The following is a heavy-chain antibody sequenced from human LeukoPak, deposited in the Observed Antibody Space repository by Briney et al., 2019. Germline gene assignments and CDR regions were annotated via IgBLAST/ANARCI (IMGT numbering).Heavy chain of an antibody. D-gene: IGHD6-13*01. CDR2: VSWNSGSI. Sequence: GGSLRLSCAASGFTFEDYAMHWVRQRPGKGLEWVAGVSWNSGSIGYLDYLKGRIAISRDNGKNSLHLEMNNLRSDDTAVYFCVKAEGFSASWYKAYFANWGLGTLVTVSS. J-gene: IGHJ4*02. CDR1: GFTFEDYA. V-gene: IGHV3-9*01. CDR3: VKAEGFSASWYKAYFAN.